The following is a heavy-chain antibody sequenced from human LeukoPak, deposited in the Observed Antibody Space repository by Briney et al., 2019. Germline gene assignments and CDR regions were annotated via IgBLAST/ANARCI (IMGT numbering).Heavy chain of an antibody. CDR2: IGIAGDT. CDR3: VRGGSGWYYFDY. D-gene: IGHD6-19*01. J-gene: IGHJ4*02. Sequence: PGGSLCLSCAASGFTFTNYDMHCVREVTGKGLEWVSAIGIAGDTYYPGSVRGRFTISRENAKNSLYLQMNSLRDGDTAVYYCVRGGSGWYYFDYWGQGTLVTVSS. CDR1: GFTFTNYD. V-gene: IGHV3-13*04.